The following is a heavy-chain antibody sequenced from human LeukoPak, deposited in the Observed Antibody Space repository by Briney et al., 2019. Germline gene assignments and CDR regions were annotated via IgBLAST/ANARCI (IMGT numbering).Heavy chain of an antibody. CDR2: INPNSGGT. Sequence: GASVKVSCKASGYTFTGYYMHWVRQAPGQGLEWMGWINPNSGGTNYAQKFQGRVTMTRDTSISTAYMELSRLRSDDTAVYYCARDLVVRVGATRALVYWGQGTLVTVSS. D-gene: IGHD1-26*01. CDR1: GYTFTGYY. CDR3: ARDLVVRVGATRALVY. V-gene: IGHV1-2*02. J-gene: IGHJ4*02.